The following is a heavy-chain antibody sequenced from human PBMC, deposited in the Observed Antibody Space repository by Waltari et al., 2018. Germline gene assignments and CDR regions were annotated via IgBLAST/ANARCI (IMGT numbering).Heavy chain of an antibody. Sequence: QVQLVESGGGVVQPGRSLRLSCAASGFTFSSYAMHWVRQAPGKGLEWVAVISYDGSNKYYADSVKGRFTISRDNSKNTLYLQMNSLRAEDTAVYYCARGSEMATIDDGAFDIWGQGTMVTVSS. CDR1: GFTFSSYA. D-gene: IGHD5-12*01. CDR3: ARGSEMATIDDGAFDI. J-gene: IGHJ3*02. V-gene: IGHV3-30-3*01. CDR2: ISYDGSNK.